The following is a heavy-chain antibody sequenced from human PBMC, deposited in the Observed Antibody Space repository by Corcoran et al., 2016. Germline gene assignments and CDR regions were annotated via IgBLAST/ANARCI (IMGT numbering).Heavy chain of an antibody. CDR2: IKSKTDGGTT. CDR3: TTQRGRAGWFDP. V-gene: IGHV3-15*01. Sequence: EVQLVESGGGLVKPGGSLRLSCAASGFTFSNAWMSWVRQAPGKGLEWVGRIKSKTDGGTTDYAAPVKGRFTISREDSKNTLYLQMNSLKTEDTAVYYCTTQRGRAGWFDPWGQGTLVTVSS. J-gene: IGHJ5*02. CDR1: GFTFSNAW. D-gene: IGHD3-10*01.